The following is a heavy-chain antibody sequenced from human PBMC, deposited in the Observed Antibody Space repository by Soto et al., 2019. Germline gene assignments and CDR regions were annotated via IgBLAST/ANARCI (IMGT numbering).Heavy chain of an antibody. D-gene: IGHD3-3*01. CDR3: ARANLYYDFWSGYYTGWFDP. CDR1: GGSFSGYY. V-gene: IGHV4-34*01. CDR2: INHSGST. J-gene: IGHJ5*02. Sequence: SETLSLTCAVYGGSFSGYYWSWIRQPPGKGLGWIGEINHSGSTNYNPSLKSRVTISVDTSKNQFSLKLSSVTAADTAVYYCARANLYYDFWSGYYTGWFDPWGQGTLVTVSS.